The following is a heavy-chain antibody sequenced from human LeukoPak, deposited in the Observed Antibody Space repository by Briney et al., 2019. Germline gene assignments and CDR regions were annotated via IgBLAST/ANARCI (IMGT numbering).Heavy chain of an antibody. J-gene: IGHJ3*02. CDR2: FDPEDGET. Sequence: ASVKVSCKVSGYTLTELSMHWVRQAPGKGLEWMGGFDPEDGETIYAQKFQGRVTMIEDTSTDTAYMELSSLRSEDTAAYYCAIGYCSSTSCYYDAFDIWGQGTMVTVSS. CDR3: AIGYCSSTSCYYDAFDI. D-gene: IGHD2-2*01. V-gene: IGHV1-24*01. CDR1: GYTLTELS.